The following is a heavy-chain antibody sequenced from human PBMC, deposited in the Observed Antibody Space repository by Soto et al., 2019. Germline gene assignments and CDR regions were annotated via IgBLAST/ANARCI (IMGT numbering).Heavy chain of an antibody. V-gene: IGHV1-69*06. CDR2: IIPIFGTA. CDR3: ARHYRLGYCSGGSCYNYDYGMEV. J-gene: IGHJ6*01. CDR1: GCTFSSYA. D-gene: IGHD2-15*01. Sequence: SVKVSCKASGCTFSSYAISWVRQAPGQGLEWMGGIIPIFGTANYAQKFQGRVTITADKSTSAAYMELSSLRSEDTAVYYCARHYRLGYCSGGSCYNYDYGMEVWGQGSXVTASS.